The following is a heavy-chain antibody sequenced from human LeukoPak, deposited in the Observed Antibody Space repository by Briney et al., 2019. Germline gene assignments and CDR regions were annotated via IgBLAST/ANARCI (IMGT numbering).Heavy chain of an antibody. CDR1: GDSINSRSDY. CDR3: ARHFPHMDYSGWKQGWFDP. D-gene: IGHD6-19*01. J-gene: IGHJ5*02. Sequence: TSETLSLTCTVSGDSINSRSDYWGWIRQPPGKGLEWIVRIYYSGITYYNPSLKSRLPISVDPTENQFSLRLISVTAADTAVYYCARHFPHMDYSGWKQGWFDPWGQGTLVTVSS. CDR2: IYYSGIT. V-gene: IGHV4-39*01.